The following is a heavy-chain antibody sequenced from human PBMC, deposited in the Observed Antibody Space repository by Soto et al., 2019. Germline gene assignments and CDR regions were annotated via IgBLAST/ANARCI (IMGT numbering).Heavy chain of an antibody. V-gene: IGHV5-10-1*03. Sequence: EVQLVQSGAEVEKPGESLRISCKASGYSFTSYWITWVRQMPGRGLEWMGRIDPSDSYTNYSPSFQGHVTMSADKSISTAYLQWSSLEASDTAMYYCARLGDCSGGSCFSRYYYYGMDVWGQGTTVTVSS. D-gene: IGHD2-15*01. CDR3: ARLGDCSGGSCFSRYYYYGMDV. CDR2: IDPSDSYT. CDR1: GYSFTSYW. J-gene: IGHJ6*02.